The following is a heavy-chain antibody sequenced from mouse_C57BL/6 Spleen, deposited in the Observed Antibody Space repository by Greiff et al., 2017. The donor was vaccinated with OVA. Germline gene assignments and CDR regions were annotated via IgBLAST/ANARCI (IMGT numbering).Heavy chain of an antibody. J-gene: IGHJ1*03. V-gene: IGHV14-2*01. D-gene: IGHD2-3*01. Sequence: VQLKEPGAELVKPGASVKLSCTASGFNIKDYYMHWVKQRTEQGLEWIGRIDPEDGETKYAPKFQGKATITADTASNTAYLQLSSLTSEDTAIYYCARDGWLLPWYFDVWGTGTTVTVSS. CDR3: ARDGWLLPWYFDV. CDR2: IDPEDGET. CDR1: GFNIKDYY.